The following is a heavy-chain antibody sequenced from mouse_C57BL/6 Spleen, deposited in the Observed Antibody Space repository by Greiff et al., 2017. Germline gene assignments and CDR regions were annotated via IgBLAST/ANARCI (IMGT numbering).Heavy chain of an antibody. V-gene: IGHV14-4*01. CDR2: IDPENGDT. J-gene: IGHJ4*01. CDR3: MWSPGDEDYAMDY. Sequence: EVQLQQSGAELVRPGASVKLSCTASGFTIKDDYMHWVKQRPEQGLEWIGWIDPENGDTEYASKFQGKATITADTSSNTAYLQLSSLTSEDTAVYCCMWSPGDEDYAMDYWGQGTSVTVSS. CDR1: GFTIKDDY. D-gene: IGHD1-1*02.